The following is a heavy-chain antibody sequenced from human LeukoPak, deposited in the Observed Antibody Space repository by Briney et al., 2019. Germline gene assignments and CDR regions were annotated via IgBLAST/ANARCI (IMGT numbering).Heavy chain of an antibody. CDR2: IDWNSGRI. Sequence: GGSLRLSCVGSGFTIHDHAMHWVRQAPGKGLEWVSGIDWNSGRIGYVDSVKGRFTISRDNAKNSLYLQMNSLRAEDAAVYYCAREIESYDSSGYPGVAFDIWGQGTMVTVSS. CDR1: GFTIHDHA. J-gene: IGHJ3*02. D-gene: IGHD3-22*01. V-gene: IGHV3-9*01. CDR3: AREIESYDSSGYPGVAFDI.